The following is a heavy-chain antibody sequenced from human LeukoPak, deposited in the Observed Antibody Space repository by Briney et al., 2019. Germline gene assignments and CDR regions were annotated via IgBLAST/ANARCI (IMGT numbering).Heavy chain of an antibody. CDR2: ISYDGSNK. CDR1: GFTFSSYG. J-gene: IGHJ4*02. CDR3: AKNGRTSSWYFFDY. Sequence: GGSLRLSCAASGFTFSSYGMHWVRQAPGKGLEWVAVISYDGSNKYYADSVKGRFTISRDNSKNTLYLQMNSLRAEDTAVYYCAKNGRTSSWYFFDYWGQGTLVTVSS. D-gene: IGHD6-13*01. V-gene: IGHV3-30*18.